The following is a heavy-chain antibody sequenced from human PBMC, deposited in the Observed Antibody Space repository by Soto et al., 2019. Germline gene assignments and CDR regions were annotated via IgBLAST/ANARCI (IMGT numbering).Heavy chain of an antibody. D-gene: IGHD3-9*01. V-gene: IGHV4-34*01. CDR1: GGSFSTYD. J-gene: IGHJ3*02. CDR2: INHSGSN. CDR3: ARGGSNDWQVAFDI. Sequence: PSATLSLTCVVSGGSFSTYDYNWIRQSPGKGLEWIGEINHSGSNNYSPSLKSRVTMSLDTSKNQFSLKLTSVTAADAAVYYCARGGSNDWQVAFDIWGQGTMVNVSS.